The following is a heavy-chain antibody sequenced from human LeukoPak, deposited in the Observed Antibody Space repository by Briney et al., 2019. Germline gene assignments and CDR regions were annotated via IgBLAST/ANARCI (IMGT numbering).Heavy chain of an antibody. CDR3: ARGRRGSGSYYNA. CDR2: MYSSGST. V-gene: IGHV4-39*07. J-gene: IGHJ5*02. Sequence: SETLFLTCTVSGGPISSGTYYWGWIRQPPGKGLEWIASMYSSGSTYYNPSLKSRVTISVDTSKNQFSLKLSSVTAADTAVYYCARGRRGSGSYYNAWGQGTLVTVSS. CDR1: GGPISSGTYY. D-gene: IGHD3-10*01.